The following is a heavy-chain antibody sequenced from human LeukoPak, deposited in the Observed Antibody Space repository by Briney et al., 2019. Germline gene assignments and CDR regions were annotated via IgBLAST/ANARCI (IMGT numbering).Heavy chain of an antibody. CDR2: IDPSDSYT. V-gene: IGHV5-10-1*01. D-gene: IGHD3-9*01. CDR3: CSLPDDILTPQFDP. CDR1: GYSFTSYW. Sequence: KDGESLKISCKGSGYSFTSYWISWVRQMPGKGLEWMGRIDPSDSYTNYSPSFQGHVTISADKSISTAYLQWSSLKASDTAMYYCCSLPDDILTPQFDPWGQGTLVTVSS. J-gene: IGHJ5*02.